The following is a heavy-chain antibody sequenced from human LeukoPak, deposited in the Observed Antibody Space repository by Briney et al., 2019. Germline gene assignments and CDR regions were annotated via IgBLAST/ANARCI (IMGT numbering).Heavy chain of an antibody. Sequence: PGGSLRLSCAASGFTFSSYGMHWVRQAPGKGLEWVAFIRYDGSNKYYADSVKGRFTISRDNSKNTLYLQMNSLRAEDTAVHYCAKLLWFGEYRDYWGQGTLVTVSS. J-gene: IGHJ4*02. CDR3: AKLLWFGEYRDY. CDR2: IRYDGSNK. D-gene: IGHD3-10*01. V-gene: IGHV3-30*02. CDR1: GFTFSSYG.